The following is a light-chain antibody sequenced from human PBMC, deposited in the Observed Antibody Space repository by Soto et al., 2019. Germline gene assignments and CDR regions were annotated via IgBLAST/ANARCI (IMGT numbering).Light chain of an antibody. CDR2: GAS. J-gene: IGKJ1*01. CDR1: QSVTSNY. V-gene: IGKV3-20*01. CDR3: QRYGSSRPWT. Sequence: EIVLTQSPGTLSLSPGXRATLSCRVSQSVTSNYIAWYQQKPGQAPRLLIYGASSRATGIPDRFSGSGSGTDFTLTIRRLEPADFAVYYCQRYGSSRPWTFGQGTKVDIK.